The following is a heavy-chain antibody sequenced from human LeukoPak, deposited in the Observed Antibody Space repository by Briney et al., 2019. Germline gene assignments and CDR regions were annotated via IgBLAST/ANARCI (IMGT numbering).Heavy chain of an antibody. CDR1: GGSIGSGGYY. J-gene: IGHJ4*02. CDR2: IYHSGST. V-gene: IGHV4-30-2*01. Sequence: SETLSLTCTVSGGSIGSGGYYWSWIRQPPGKGLEWIGYIYHSGSTYYNPSLKSRVTISVDRSKNQFSLKLSSVTAADTAVYYCARDGEEGFDYWGQGTLVTVSS. CDR3: ARDGEEGFDY. D-gene: IGHD7-27*01.